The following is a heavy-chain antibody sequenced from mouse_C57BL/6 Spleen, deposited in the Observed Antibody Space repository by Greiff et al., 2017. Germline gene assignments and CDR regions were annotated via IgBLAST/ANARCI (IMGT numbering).Heavy chain of an antibody. CDR1: GYSITSGYY. Sequence: QSGPGLVKPSQSLSLTCSVTGYSITSGYYWNWIRQFPGNKLEWMGYISYDGSNKYNPSLKNRISITRDTSKNQFFLKLNSVTTEDTATYYCARDITPYWGQGTTLTVSS. CDR2: ISYDGSN. V-gene: IGHV3-6*01. J-gene: IGHJ2*01. CDR3: ARDITPY. D-gene: IGHD1-1*01.